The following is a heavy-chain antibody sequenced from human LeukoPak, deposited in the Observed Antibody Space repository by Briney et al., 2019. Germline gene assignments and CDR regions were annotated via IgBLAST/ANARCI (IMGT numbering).Heavy chain of an antibody. CDR1: GGTFSSYA. CDR3: ARAYGPIAPPDY. Sequence: SVKVSCKASGGTFSSYAISWVRQAPGQGLEWMGGIIPIFGTANYAQKFQGRVTITADESTGTAYMELSSLRSEDTAVYYCARAYGPIAPPDYWGQGTLVTVSS. CDR2: IIPIFGTA. V-gene: IGHV1-69*13. J-gene: IGHJ4*02. D-gene: IGHD3-10*01.